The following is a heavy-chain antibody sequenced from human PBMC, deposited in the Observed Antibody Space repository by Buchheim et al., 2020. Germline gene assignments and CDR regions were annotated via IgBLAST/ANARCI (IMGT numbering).Heavy chain of an antibody. Sequence: EMQLVESGGGSVQPGGSLRLSCDASGFTFRTYWMHWVRQRPGEGLVWVSRINLDGSVTSYADSVKGRFTVSRDNAKKALYLEMSSLRAEDTAVYYCARDLTSGWARYFDLWGRGTL. CDR1: GFTFRTYW. CDR3: ARDLTSGWARYFDL. V-gene: IGHV3-74*01. CDR2: INLDGSVT. D-gene: IGHD6-25*01. J-gene: IGHJ2*01.